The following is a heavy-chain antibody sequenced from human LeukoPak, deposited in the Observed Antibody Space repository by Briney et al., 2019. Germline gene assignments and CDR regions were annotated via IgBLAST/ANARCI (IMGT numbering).Heavy chain of an antibody. CDR2: ISDSGGST. CDR3: VRGYSFGPYGMDV. D-gene: IGHD2-15*01. Sequence: GRSLRLSCAASGFTFSSYGMHWVRQAPGKGLEYVSAISDSGGSTYYADSVKGRFTISRDNSKNTLYLQMSSLRAEDTAVYFCVRGYSFGPYGMDVWGRGTTVTVSS. V-gene: IGHV3-64D*09. J-gene: IGHJ6*02. CDR1: GFTFSSYG.